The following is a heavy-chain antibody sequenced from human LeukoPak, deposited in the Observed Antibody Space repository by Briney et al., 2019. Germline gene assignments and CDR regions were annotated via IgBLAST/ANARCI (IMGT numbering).Heavy chain of an antibody. CDR1: GGSISSYY. D-gene: IGHD2-15*01. V-gene: IGHV4-4*07. CDR3: ARGLGYCSGGSCYFGAFDI. CDR2: IYTRGST. Sequence: PSETLSLTCTVSGGSISSYYWSWIRQPAGKGLEWIGRIYTRGSTNYNPSLKSRVTMSVDTSKNQFSLKLSSVTAADTAVYYCARGLGYCSGGSCYFGAFDIWGQGTMVTVSS. J-gene: IGHJ3*02.